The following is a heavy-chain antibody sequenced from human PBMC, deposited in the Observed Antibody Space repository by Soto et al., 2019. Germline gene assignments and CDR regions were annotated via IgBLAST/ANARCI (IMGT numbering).Heavy chain of an antibody. Sequence: LSYAHPVVTVFRSSLSCDRQTKKKGRAVVSSISGSGGSTYYADSVKGRFTISRDNSKNTLYLQMNSLRAEDTAVYYCAKELGYCSGSSCLYDYYMEVWRKGTTVTV. J-gene: IGHJ6*03. CDR2: ISGSGGST. D-gene: IGHD2-15*01. V-gene: IGHV3-23*01. CDR1: VVTVFRSS. CDR3: AKELGYCSGSSCLYDYYMEV.